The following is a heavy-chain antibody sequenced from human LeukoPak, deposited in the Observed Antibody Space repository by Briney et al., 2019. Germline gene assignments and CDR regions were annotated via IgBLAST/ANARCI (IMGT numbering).Heavy chain of an antibody. D-gene: IGHD5-18*01. CDR2: MNPNSGNI. V-gene: IGHV1-8*02. J-gene: IGHJ6*03. CDR1: GYTFTSYY. Sequence: ASVKVSCKASGYTFTSYYMHWVRQAPGQGLEWMGWMNPNSGNIGYAQKFQGRVTMTRNTSISTAYMELSSLRSEDTAVYYCARDNGGTAMAYYYYYYMDVWGKGTTVTISS. CDR3: ARDNGGTAMAYYYYYYMDV.